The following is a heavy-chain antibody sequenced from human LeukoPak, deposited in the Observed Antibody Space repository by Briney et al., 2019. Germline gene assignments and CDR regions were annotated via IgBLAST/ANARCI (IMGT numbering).Heavy chain of an antibody. CDR1: GYTFTSYD. D-gene: IGHD3-22*01. J-gene: IGHJ4*02. CDR3: ARGFDGSGYFVDH. V-gene: IGHV1-8*01. Sequence: ASVKVSCKASGYTFTSYDINWVRQATGQGLEWLGWMSPNSGNTGYAQEFQGRVTMTRDTSISTAYMELSSLRSEDTAVYYCARGFDGSGYFVDHWGQGTLVTVSS. CDR2: MSPNSGNT.